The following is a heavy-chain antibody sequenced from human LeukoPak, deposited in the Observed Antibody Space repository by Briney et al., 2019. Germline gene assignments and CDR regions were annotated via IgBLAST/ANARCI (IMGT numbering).Heavy chain of an antibody. V-gene: IGHV3-23*01. Sequence: GGSLRLSCAASGFTFSSYAMSWVRQAPGKGLEWVSAISGSGGSTYYADSVKGRFTISRDNPKNTLYLQMNSLRAEDTAVYYCAKDPPITIFGVVISRGDAFDIWGQGTMVTVSS. D-gene: IGHD3-3*01. CDR1: GFTFSSYA. CDR3: AKDPPITIFGVVISRGDAFDI. J-gene: IGHJ3*02. CDR2: ISGSGGST.